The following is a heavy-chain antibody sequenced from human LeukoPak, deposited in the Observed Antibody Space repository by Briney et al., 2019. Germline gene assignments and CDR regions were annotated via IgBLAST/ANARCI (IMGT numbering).Heavy chain of an antibody. D-gene: IGHD3-9*01. Sequence: QPGGSLRLSCAASGFTFSSYGMHWVRQAPGKGLEWVAFIRYDGSNKYYADSVKGRFTISRDNSKNTLFLQMNSLRPEDTAVYYCARGPDYDILADYFDYWGQGTLVTVSS. CDR1: GFTFSSYG. J-gene: IGHJ4*02. V-gene: IGHV3-30*02. CDR3: ARGPDYDILADYFDY. CDR2: IRYDGSNK.